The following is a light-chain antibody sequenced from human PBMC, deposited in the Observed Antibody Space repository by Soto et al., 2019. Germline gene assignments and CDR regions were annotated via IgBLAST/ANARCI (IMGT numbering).Light chain of an antibody. Sequence: QSVLTQPASLSGSPGQPITISCAGTSSDIGFYNYVSWYQQHPGQAPKLIIYDVTNRPTGVSDRFSGSKSGSAAALTISGLQPADEADYYCGSYRDSNIFVFGTGTKVT. CDR1: SSDIGFYNY. CDR2: DVT. J-gene: IGLJ1*01. CDR3: GSYRDSNIFV. V-gene: IGLV2-14*03.